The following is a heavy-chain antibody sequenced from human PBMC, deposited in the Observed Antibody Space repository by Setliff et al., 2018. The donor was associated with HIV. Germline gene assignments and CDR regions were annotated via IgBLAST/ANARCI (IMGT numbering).Heavy chain of an antibody. D-gene: IGHD1-26*01. CDR2: IYHGGYT. V-gene: IGHV4-4*02. CDR1: GGSISTNYW. CDR3: AREGGILVGATAAYFDN. J-gene: IGHJ4*02. Sequence: PSETLSLTCAVSGGSISTNYWWSWVRQPPGKGLEWIGEIYHGGYTNYNPSLKSRATISVDKSKNHFSLKLTSVTAADTAVYYCAREGGILVGATAAYFDNWGQGTLVTVSS.